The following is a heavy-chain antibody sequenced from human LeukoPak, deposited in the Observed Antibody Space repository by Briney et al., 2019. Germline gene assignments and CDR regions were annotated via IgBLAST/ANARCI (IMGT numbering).Heavy chain of an antibody. CDR2: IKQDGSEK. CDR1: GFIFSSYW. Sequence: GGSLRLSCAASGFIFSSYWMSWVRQAPGKGLEWVANIKQDGSEKYYVDSVKGRFTISRDNAKHPLYLQMNSLRAEDTAVYYCARDRLYGPPDYWGQGTLVTVSS. V-gene: IGHV3-7*01. J-gene: IGHJ4*02. CDR3: ARDRLYGPPDY. D-gene: IGHD4-17*01.